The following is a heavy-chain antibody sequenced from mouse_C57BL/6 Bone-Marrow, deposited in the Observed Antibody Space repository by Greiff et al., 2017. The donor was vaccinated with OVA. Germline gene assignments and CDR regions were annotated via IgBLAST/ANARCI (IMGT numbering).Heavy chain of an antibody. CDR2: IRNKANNHAT. V-gene: IGHV6-6*01. J-gene: IGHJ3*01. D-gene: IGHD1-1*01. CDR3: TGYYGSSPAWFAY. Sequence: EVQLVESGGGLVQPGGSMKLSCAASGFTFSDAWMDWVRQSPEKGLEWVAAIRNKANNHATYYAVSVQGRFTISRDDSKSSVYLQMNSLRAEDTGIYYCTGYYGSSPAWFAYWGQGTLVTVSA. CDR1: GFTFSDAW.